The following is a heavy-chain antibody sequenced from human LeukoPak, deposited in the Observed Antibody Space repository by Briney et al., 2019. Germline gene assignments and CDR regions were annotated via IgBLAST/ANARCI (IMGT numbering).Heavy chain of an antibody. Sequence: GGSLRLSCAASGFTFSSYGMHWVGQAPGKGLEWVAVISYDGSNKYYADSVKGRFTISRDNSKNTLYLQMNSLRAEDTAVYYCAKEYYYDSSGYYLQYFDYWGQGTLVTVSS. CDR2: ISYDGSNK. J-gene: IGHJ4*02. CDR3: AKEYYYDSSGYYLQYFDY. D-gene: IGHD3-22*01. CDR1: GFTFSSYG. V-gene: IGHV3-30*18.